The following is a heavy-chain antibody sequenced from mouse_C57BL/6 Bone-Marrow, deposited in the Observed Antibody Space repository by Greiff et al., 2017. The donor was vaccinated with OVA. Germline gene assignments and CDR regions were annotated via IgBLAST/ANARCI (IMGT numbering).Heavy chain of an antibody. CDR2: ISYDGSN. J-gene: IGHJ4*01. CDR1: GYSITSGYY. V-gene: IGHV3-6*01. D-gene: IGHD1-1*01. CDR3: ASLITTVVANGDYAMDY. Sequence: EVQVVESGPGLVKPSQSLSLTCSVTGYSITSGYYWNWIRQFPGNKLEWMGYISYDGSNNYNPSLKNRISITRDTSKNQFFLKLNSVTTEDTATYYCASLITTVVANGDYAMDYWGQGTSVTVSS.